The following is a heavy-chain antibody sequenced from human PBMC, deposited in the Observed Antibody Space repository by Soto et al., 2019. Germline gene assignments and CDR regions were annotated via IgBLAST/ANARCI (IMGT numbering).Heavy chain of an antibody. D-gene: IGHD3-10*02. J-gene: IGHJ4*02. CDR3: ARMFAY. CDR2: VNLSGRS. V-gene: IGHV4-34*01. CDR1: GESFNDHY. Sequence: PSETLSLTCSVSGESFNDHYWGWLRQPPGKGLEWIGDVNLSGRSNYNPSLKSRVTISIDTSKNQFSLKLNSVTAADTAVYYCARMFAYWAPGALVTVSS.